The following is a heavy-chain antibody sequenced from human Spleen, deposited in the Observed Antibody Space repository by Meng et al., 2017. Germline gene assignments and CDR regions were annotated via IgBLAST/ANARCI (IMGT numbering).Heavy chain of an antibody. CDR1: GYTVAAYW. V-gene: IGHV1-2*06. Sequence: VQLMQSGPEVNTPGASVKVSCQASGYTVAAYWIQWVRQAPGQGLEWMGRIDPKSDNTHYAQKFQGRVTMTRDTSISTAYMELSGLRSDDTAVYYCARDEDISAAGYLLGDFWGQGTLVTVSS. D-gene: IGHD6-13*01. CDR3: ARDEDISAAGYLLGDF. CDR2: IDPKSDNT. J-gene: IGHJ4*02.